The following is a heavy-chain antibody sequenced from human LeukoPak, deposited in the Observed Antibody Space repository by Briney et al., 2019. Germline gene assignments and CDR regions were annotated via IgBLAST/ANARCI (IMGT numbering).Heavy chain of an antibody. CDR2: IYYSGST. J-gene: IGHJ6*02. V-gene: IGHV4-59*01. Sequence: PSETLSLTCTVSGGSISSYYWSWIRQPPGKGLEWIGYIYYSGSTNYNPSLKSRVTISVDTSKNQFSLKLSSVTAADTAVYYCARGWYSSGWYHHYYYGMDVWGQGTTVTVSS. CDR3: ARGWYSSGWYHHYYYGMDV. CDR1: GGSISSYY. D-gene: IGHD6-19*01.